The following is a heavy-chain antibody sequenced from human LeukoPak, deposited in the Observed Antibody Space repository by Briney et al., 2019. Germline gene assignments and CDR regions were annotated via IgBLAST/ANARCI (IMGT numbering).Heavy chain of an antibody. CDR2: IYYRGST. CDR1: GGSISSYY. D-gene: IGHD5-12*01. J-gene: IGHJ4*02. CDR3: ARGYSGYDRYGY. Sequence: PSETLSLTCTVSGGSISSYYWSWIRQPPGKGLEWIGYIYYRGSTNYNPSLKSRVTISVDTSKNQFSLKLSSVTAADTAVYYCARGYSGYDRYGYWGQGTLVTVSS. V-gene: IGHV4-59*01.